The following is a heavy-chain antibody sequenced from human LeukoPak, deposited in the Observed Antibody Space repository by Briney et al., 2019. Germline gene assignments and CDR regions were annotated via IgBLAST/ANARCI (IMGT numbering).Heavy chain of an antibody. J-gene: IGHJ4*02. CDR2: IYYSENT. CDR3: TRRVAVASTPKAYFDY. D-gene: IGHD6-19*01. CDR1: GGSISGYY. Sequence: SETLSLTCTVSGGSISGYYWSWIRQPPGKGLEWIGYIYYSENTNYNPSLKSRVTISLDTSKSQFSLKLNSVTTADTAVYFCTRRVAVASTPKAYFDYWGQGILVTVSS. V-gene: IGHV4-59*08.